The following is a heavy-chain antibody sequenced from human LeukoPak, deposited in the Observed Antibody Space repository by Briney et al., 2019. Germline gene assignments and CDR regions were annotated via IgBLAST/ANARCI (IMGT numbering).Heavy chain of an antibody. Sequence: ASVKVSCKASGYTFTSYGISWVRQAPGRGLEWMGWISAYNGNTNYAQKLQGRVTMTTDTSASTAYMELRSLRSDDTAVYYCARLFGELLAYYYYGMDVWGQGTTVTVSS. J-gene: IGHJ6*02. CDR1: GYTFTSYG. V-gene: IGHV1-18*01. CDR2: ISAYNGNT. D-gene: IGHD1-26*01. CDR3: ARLFGELLAYYYYGMDV.